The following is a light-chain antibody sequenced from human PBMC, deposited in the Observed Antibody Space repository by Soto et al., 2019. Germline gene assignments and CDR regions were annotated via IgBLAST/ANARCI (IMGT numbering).Light chain of an antibody. Sequence: EIVFTQSPGTLSFFPGETATLSCRASQSVGTYLAWYQLKSGQAPRLLIYEASKRATGIPARFSGRGSGTDFTLTISSLEPEDFALYYCQQGSNWPPLTFGGGTKVDIK. CDR1: QSVGTY. CDR3: QQGSNWPPLT. J-gene: IGKJ4*01. V-gene: IGKV3-11*01. CDR2: EAS.